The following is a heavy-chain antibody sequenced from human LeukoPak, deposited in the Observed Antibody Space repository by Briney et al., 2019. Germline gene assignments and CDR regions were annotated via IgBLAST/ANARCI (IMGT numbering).Heavy chain of an antibody. J-gene: IGHJ4*02. V-gene: IGHV4-39*07. Sequence: SETLSLTCTVSGGSISSSPYYWGWIRQPPGKGLEWIGEINHSGSTNYNPSLKSRVTISVDTSKNQFSLKLSSVTAADTAVYYCVRGYYDYVWGSYRLGYYFDYWGQGTLVTVSS. D-gene: IGHD3-16*02. CDR3: VRGYYDYVWGSYRLGYYFDY. CDR1: GGSISSSPYY. CDR2: INHSGST.